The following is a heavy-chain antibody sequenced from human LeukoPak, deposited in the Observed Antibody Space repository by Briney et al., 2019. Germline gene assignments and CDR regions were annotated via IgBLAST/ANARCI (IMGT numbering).Heavy chain of an antibody. CDR1: GGSISSSSYF. CDR3: ARFNDSSGKYYYYYYYMDV. Sequence: SETLSLTCTVSGGSISSSSYFWGWIRQPPGRGLEWIGSIYYSGSTYYNPSLKSRVTISVDTSKNQFSLKLSSVTAADTAVYYCARFNDSSGKYYYYYYYMDVWGKGTTVTVSS. D-gene: IGHD3-22*01. V-gene: IGHV4-39*07. CDR2: IYYSGST. J-gene: IGHJ6*03.